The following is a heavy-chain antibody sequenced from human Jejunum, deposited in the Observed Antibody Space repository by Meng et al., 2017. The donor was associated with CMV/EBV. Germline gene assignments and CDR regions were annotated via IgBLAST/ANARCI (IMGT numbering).Heavy chain of an antibody. Sequence: FAASGLSFSNYVMSWVRWAPGKGLQWVSGITSRGGNTYYLASVNGRFTISRDNSKNTLYLQMNSLRAEDTAIYYCAKTGDGFTFDYWGQGTVVTVSS. D-gene: IGHD2-21*02. CDR3: AKTGDGFTFDY. CDR2: ITSRGGNT. CDR1: GLSFSNYV. J-gene: IGHJ4*02. V-gene: IGHV3-23*01.